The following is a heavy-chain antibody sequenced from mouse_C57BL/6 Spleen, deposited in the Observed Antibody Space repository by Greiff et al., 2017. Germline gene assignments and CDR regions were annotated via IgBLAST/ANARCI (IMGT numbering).Heavy chain of an antibody. J-gene: IGHJ4*01. D-gene: IGHD2-5*01. CDR3: ASGSNYVESAMDY. V-gene: IGHV1-50*01. CDR1: GYTFTSYW. CDR2: IDPSDSYT. Sequence: QVQLKQPGAELVKPGASVKLSCKASGYTFTSYWMQWVKQRPGQGLEWIGEIDPSDSYTNYNQKFKGKATVTVDTSSSTAYMQLSSLTSEDSAVYYCASGSNYVESAMDYWGQGTSVTVSS.